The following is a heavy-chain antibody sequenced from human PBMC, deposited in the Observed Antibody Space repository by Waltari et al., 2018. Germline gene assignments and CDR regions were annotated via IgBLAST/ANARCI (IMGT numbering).Heavy chain of an antibody. Sequence: QVQLVQSGAEVKKPGASVKVSCKASGYTFTGYYMHWVRQAPGQGLEWMGWIKPNSGVTNCEQKCPGRETRTRDTSISTANMGLSRLRSDDTAVYYCARADHRRSSTIRLNWFDPWGQGTLVNVSS. V-gene: IGHV1-2*02. CDR3: ARADHRRSSTIRLNWFDP. CDR1: GYTFTGYY. CDR2: IKPNSGVT. D-gene: IGHD2-2*01. J-gene: IGHJ5*02.